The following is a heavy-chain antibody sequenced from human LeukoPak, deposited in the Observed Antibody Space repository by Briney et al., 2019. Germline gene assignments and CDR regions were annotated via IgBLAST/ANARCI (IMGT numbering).Heavy chain of an antibody. Sequence: GESLEISLQGSGYRFTSYWIGWVRPMPGKGLEWMGIIYPDDSDTRYSPSFQGQVTISADKSISTAYLQWSSLKASDTAMYYCARHYYGSGSYYNDPYYFDYWGQGTLVTVSS. CDR2: IYPDDSDT. V-gene: IGHV5-51*01. CDR1: GYRFTSYW. J-gene: IGHJ4*02. CDR3: ARHYYGSGSYYNDPYYFDY. D-gene: IGHD3-10*01.